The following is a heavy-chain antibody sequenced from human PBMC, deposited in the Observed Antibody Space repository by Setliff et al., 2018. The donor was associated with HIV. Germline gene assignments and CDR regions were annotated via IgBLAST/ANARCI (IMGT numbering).Heavy chain of an antibody. D-gene: IGHD3-22*01. V-gene: IGHV3-30*01. CDR3: AREGGSSGYCGDFDY. CDR2: ISVDGSGK. J-gene: IGHJ4*02. CDR1: GFTFSDSV. Sequence: GGSLRLSCTASGFTFSDSVMHWVRQPPGKGLEWVAAISVDGSGKFYADSVKGRFTISRDNSRNTLYLQMNSLRAEDTAVYYCAREGGSSGYCGDFDYWGQGTLVTVSS.